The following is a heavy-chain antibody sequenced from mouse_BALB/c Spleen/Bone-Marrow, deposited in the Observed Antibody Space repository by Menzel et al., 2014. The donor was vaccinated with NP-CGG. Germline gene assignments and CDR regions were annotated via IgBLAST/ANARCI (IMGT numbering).Heavy chain of an antibody. Sequence: EVMLVESGGGLVQPGGSLKLSCAASGITFSNYGMTWIRQTPDKRLELVATINGNGGSSYYPDSVKGRFTITRDNAKNTLSLQMSSLKSEDTAMYYCARVAFYNVYFDYWGQGTTLTVSS. CDR1: GITFSNYG. J-gene: IGHJ2*01. V-gene: IGHV5-6-3*01. CDR2: INGNGGSS. D-gene: IGHD2-12*01. CDR3: ARVAFYNVYFDY.